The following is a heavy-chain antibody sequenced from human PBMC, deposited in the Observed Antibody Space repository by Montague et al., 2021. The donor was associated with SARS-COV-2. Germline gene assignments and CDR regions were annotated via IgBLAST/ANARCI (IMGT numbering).Heavy chain of an antibody. D-gene: IGHD3-3*01. J-gene: IGHJ6*02. V-gene: IGHV4-39*01. CDR3: ARQGMAGITIFGVVLPNYGMDV. CDR1: GGSISSSSYY. CDR2: IYYSGST. Sequence: SETLSLTRTVSGGSISSSSYYWGWIRQPPGKGLEWIGSIYYSGSTYYXPSLKSRVTISVDTSKNQFSLKLSSVTAADTAVYYCARQGMAGITIFGVVLPNYGMDVWGQGTTVTVSS.